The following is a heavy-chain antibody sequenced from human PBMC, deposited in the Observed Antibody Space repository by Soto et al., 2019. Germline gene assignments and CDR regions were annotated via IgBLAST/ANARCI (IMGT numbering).Heavy chain of an antibody. Sequence: SETLSLTCAVYGGCFSGYYWSWIRQPPGKGLEWIGEINHSGSTNYNPSLKSRVTISVDTSKNQFSLKLSSVTAADTAVYYCARGRRITMVRGAPRLNWFDPWGKGTLVTVSS. CDR2: INHSGST. J-gene: IGHJ5*02. CDR3: ARGRRITMVRGAPRLNWFDP. CDR1: GGCFSGYY. V-gene: IGHV4-34*01. D-gene: IGHD3-10*01.